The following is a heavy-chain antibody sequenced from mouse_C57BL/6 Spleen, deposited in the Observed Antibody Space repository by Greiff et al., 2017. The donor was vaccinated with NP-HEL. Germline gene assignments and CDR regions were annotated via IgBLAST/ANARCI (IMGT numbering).Heavy chain of an antibody. V-gene: IGHV5-17*01. CDR2: ISSGSSTI. CDR1: GFTFSDYG. CDR3: ARDGRGYFDV. Sequence: DVQLVESGGGLVKPGGSLKLSCAASGFTFSDYGMHWVRQAPEKGLEWVAYISSGSSTIYYADTVKGRFTISRDNAKNTLFLQMTSLRSEDTAMYYCARDGRGYFDVWGTGTTVTVSS. D-gene: IGHD1-2*01. J-gene: IGHJ1*03.